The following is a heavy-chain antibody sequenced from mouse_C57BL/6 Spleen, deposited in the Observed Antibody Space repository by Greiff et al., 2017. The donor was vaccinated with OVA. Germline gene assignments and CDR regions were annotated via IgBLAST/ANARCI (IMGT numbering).Heavy chain of an antibody. V-gene: IGHV5-4*01. CDR3: AKDTLLY. CDR1: GLTFSRYA. CDR2: ISDGGSYI. J-gene: IGHJ2*01. Sequence: EVKLMESGGGLVKPGGSLKLSCAASGLTFSRYAMSWVRQTPEKRLEWVATISDGGSYISHPDHVKGRFTIARDNAKNNLYLQMGQLKSEDTAMYYCAKDTLLYWGQGTTLTVSS.